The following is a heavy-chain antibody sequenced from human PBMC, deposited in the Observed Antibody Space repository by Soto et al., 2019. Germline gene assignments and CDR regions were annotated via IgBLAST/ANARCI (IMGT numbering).Heavy chain of an antibody. D-gene: IGHD3-22*01. V-gene: IGHV4-59*01. CDR2: LYYGRSA. Sequence: QVQLQESGPGLVKPSETLSRTCAVSGDSISSYYCMWIRQPPGKGLESIGYLYYGRSANYNPSLTSRVTLSVDTSTNQCSLTLSSMTAADTAVYYCALRSMAVVPEYWGQGTLVTVSS. J-gene: IGHJ4*02. CDR1: GDSISSYY. CDR3: ALRSMAVVPEY.